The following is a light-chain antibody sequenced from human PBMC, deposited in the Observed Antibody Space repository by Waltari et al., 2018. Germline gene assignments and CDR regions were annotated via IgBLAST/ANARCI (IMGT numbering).Light chain of an antibody. CDR2: GAS. Sequence: DIQLTQSPSFLSASVGDRVTITCRASQGIGTYLAGYQQKPGMAPKALIYGASTLRSGVPSRFSGRGSGTQFSLTISSLQPDDFATYYCQQFDDYPITFGQGTRLDLK. J-gene: IGKJ5*01. CDR3: QQFDDYPIT. V-gene: IGKV1-9*01. CDR1: QGIGTY.